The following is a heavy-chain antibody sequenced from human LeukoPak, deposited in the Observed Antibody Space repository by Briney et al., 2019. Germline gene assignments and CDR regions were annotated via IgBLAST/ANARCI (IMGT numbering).Heavy chain of an antibody. D-gene: IGHD3-22*01. CDR3: ARDPMIDY. CDR2: IKEDGSER. CDR1: GFTFSSFW. Sequence: GGSLRLSCATSGFTFSSFWMSWVRQAPGKRLEWVAHIKEDGSERHYVDSLKGRFTISRDNAKNSLYLQMNSLRAEDTAVYYCARDPMIDYWGQGTLVTVSS. V-gene: IGHV3-7*01. J-gene: IGHJ4*02.